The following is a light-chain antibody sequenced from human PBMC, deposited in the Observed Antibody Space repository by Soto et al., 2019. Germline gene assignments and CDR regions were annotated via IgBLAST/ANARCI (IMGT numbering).Light chain of an antibody. Sequence: QSVLTQPASVSGSPGQSITISCTGTSSDVGAYNFVSWHQQHPGKAPKLMIYNVYDRPSGLSFRCSGSKSGNTASLTISGLQGDDEAEYYCSAYTVSRTYVFGTGTKFTVL. V-gene: IGLV2-14*03. CDR3: SAYTVSRTYV. J-gene: IGLJ1*01. CDR1: SSDVGAYNF. CDR2: NVY.